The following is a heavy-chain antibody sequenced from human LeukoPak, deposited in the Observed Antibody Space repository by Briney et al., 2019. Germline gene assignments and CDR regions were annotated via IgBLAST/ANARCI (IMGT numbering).Heavy chain of an antibody. CDR2: VNHSGST. V-gene: IGHV4-34*01. CDR1: GGSISSYY. J-gene: IGHJ6*03. CDR3: ARGGPDSSGYYYYYYYMDV. Sequence: SETLSLTCTVSGGSISSYYWSWIRQPPGKGLEWIGEVNHSGSTNHNPSLKSRVTISVDTSKNQFSLKLSSVTAADTAVYYCARGGPDSSGYYYYYYYMDVWGKGTTVTVSS. D-gene: IGHD3-22*01.